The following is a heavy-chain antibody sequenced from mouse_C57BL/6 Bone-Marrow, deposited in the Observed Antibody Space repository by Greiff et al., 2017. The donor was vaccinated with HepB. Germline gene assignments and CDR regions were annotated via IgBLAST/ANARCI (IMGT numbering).Heavy chain of an antibody. V-gene: IGHV5-16*01. CDR1: GFTFSDYY. J-gene: IGHJ1*03. CDR3: ARDPHGNVGYWYFDV. D-gene: IGHD2-1*01. Sequence: EVHLVESEGGLVQPGSSMKLSCTASGFTFSDYYMAWVRQVPEKGLEWVANINDDGSSTYYLDSLKSRFIISRDNPKNILYLQMSSLKSEDTDTYYCARDPHGNVGYWYFDVWGTGTTVTVSS. CDR2: INDDGSST.